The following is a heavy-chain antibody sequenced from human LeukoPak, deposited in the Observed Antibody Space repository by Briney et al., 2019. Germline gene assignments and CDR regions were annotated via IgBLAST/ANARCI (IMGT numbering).Heavy chain of an antibody. J-gene: IGHJ4*02. CDR3: ATRTAAGLYYFDY. Sequence: SETLSLTCAVYGGSFSGYYWSWIRQPPGKGLEWIGEINHSGGTNYNPSLKSRVTISVDTSKNQFSLKLSSVTAADTAVYYCATRTAAGLYYFDYWGQGTLVTVSS. CDR2: INHSGGT. V-gene: IGHV4-34*01. D-gene: IGHD6-13*01. CDR1: GGSFSGYY.